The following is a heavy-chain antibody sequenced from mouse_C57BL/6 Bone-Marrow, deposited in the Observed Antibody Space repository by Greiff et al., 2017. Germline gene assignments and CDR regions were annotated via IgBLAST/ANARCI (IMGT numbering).Heavy chain of an antibody. J-gene: IGHJ2*01. CDR3: ARHDSGAYFDY. CDR2: LQHNSGST. V-gene: IGHV1-64*01. CDR1: GYTFTSYW. D-gene: IGHD3-1*01. Sequence: VQLQQPGAELVKPGASVKMSCKASGYTFTSYWMHWVKQRPGQGLEWIGMLQHNSGSTNYNEKFKSKATLPVDKSSSTAYMQLSSLTSEDSAVYYCARHDSGAYFDYWGQGTTLTVSS.